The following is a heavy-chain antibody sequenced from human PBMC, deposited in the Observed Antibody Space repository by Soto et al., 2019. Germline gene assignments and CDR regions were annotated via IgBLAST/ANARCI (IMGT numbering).Heavy chain of an antibody. CDR2: IYYSGST. CDR1: GGSISSYY. D-gene: IGHD5-18*01. V-gene: IGHV4-59*01. CDR3: ARGGGYSYGPGFDY. J-gene: IGHJ4*02. Sequence: QVQLQESGPGLVKPSETLSLTCTVSGGSISSYYWSWIRQPPGKGLEWIGYIYYSGSTNYNPSLKGRVTKSVAPSKNQFSRKRSSVTAADMALCYCARGGGYSYGPGFDYWGQGTLVTVSS.